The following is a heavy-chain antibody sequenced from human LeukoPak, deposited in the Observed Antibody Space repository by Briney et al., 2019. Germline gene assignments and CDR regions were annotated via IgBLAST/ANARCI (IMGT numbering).Heavy chain of an antibody. D-gene: IGHD2-2*01. CDR3: ARVVGYRLGYCSSTSCRIDY. J-gene: IGHJ4*02. Sequence: ASVKVSCKASGYTFTSYDINWVRQATGQGLEWMGWMNPNSGNTGYAQKFQGRVTMTRNTSISTAYMELSSLRSEDTAVYYCARVVGYRLGYCSSTSCRIDYWDQGTLVTVSS. CDR2: MNPNSGNT. CDR1: GYTFTSYD. V-gene: IGHV1-8*01.